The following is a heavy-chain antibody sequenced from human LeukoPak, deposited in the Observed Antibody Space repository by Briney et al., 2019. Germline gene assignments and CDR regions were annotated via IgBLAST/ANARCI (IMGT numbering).Heavy chain of an antibody. CDR3: ARDVQAYYYDSSGHFDY. J-gene: IGHJ4*02. V-gene: IGHV3-20*04. Sequence: AGGSLRLSCAASGFTFDDYGMSWVRPAPGKGLEWVSGINWNGGSTGYADSVKGRFTISRDNAKNSLYLQMNSLRADDTALYYCARDVQAYYYDSSGHFDYWGQGTLVTVSS. CDR1: GFTFDDYG. CDR2: INWNGGST. D-gene: IGHD3-22*01.